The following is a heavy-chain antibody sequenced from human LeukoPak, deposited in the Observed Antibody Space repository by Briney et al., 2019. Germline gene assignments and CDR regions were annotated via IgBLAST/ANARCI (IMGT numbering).Heavy chain of an antibody. CDR2: INPKSVGT. Sequence: ASVKVSCKASGDTFTDYYMHWVRQAPGQGLEWMGWINPKSVGTIYAQQFQGRVTMTRDTSISTAYMELSRLRSDDTAVYYCARLPDSGYDYVIDYWGQGTLVTVSS. CDR1: GDTFTDYY. D-gene: IGHD5-12*01. V-gene: IGHV1-2*02. J-gene: IGHJ4*02. CDR3: ARLPDSGYDYVIDY.